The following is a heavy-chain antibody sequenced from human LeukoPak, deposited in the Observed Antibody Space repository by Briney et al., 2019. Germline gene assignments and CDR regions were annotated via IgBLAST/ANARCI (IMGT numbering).Heavy chain of an antibody. J-gene: IGHJ5*01. D-gene: IGHD6-13*01. Sequence: GASVKVSCKASGYTFNTNGLNWARQAPGQGLQWLGWINANTGSTNYAQIFQGRVTMTTDTSTSTAYLELTSLTSDDTAIYYCARDAFQGSSWSNWFDSWGQGTLVIVSS. CDR2: INANTGST. CDR1: GYTFNTNG. V-gene: IGHV1-18*01. CDR3: ARDAFQGSSWSNWFDS.